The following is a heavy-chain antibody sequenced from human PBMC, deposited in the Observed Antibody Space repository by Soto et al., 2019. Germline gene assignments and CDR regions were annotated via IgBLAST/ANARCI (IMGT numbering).Heavy chain of an antibody. CDR3: AKVRTTATTHDASDI. V-gene: IGHV3-23*01. D-gene: IGHD4-17*01. CDR2: ISGSGGTT. CDR1: GFTFSSYA. J-gene: IGHJ3*02. Sequence: EVQLLESGGGLVQPGGSLRLSRAASGFTFSSYAMNWVRQAPGKGLEWVSAISGSGGTTYHADSVKGRFTISRDNSKSTLYLQMSNLRAEDTAVYYCAKVRTTATTHDASDIWGQGTMVTVSS.